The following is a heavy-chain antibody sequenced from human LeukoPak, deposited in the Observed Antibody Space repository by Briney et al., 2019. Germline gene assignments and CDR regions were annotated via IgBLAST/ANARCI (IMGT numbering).Heavy chain of an antibody. CDR3: ARAGSDYDLWSGYYYYYMDV. V-gene: IGHV3-74*01. CDR1: GFTFSSYY. Sequence: QSGGSLRLSCTASGFTFSSYYMHWVRQAPGKGLVWVSRISIDGSTTTYADSVKGRFTISRDNAKNTLYLQMNSLRAEDTSMYYCARAGSDYDLWSGYYYYYMDVWGKGTTVTVSS. CDR2: ISIDGSTT. J-gene: IGHJ6*03. D-gene: IGHD3-3*01.